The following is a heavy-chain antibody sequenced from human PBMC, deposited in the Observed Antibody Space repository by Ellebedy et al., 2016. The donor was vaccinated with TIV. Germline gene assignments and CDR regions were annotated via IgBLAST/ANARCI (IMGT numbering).Heavy chain of an antibody. Sequence: GSLRLXXTVSGGFISSYYWSWIRQPPGKGLEWIGHIYYNGNTNSNPSLKSRVSISVDTSRNQFSLKLSSVTAADTAVYYCARSRYCSSTTCYESYNYFGPWGQGTLVTVSS. D-gene: IGHD2-2*01. V-gene: IGHV4-59*01. CDR1: GGFISSYY. CDR3: ARSRYCSSTTCYESYNYFGP. CDR2: IYYNGNT. J-gene: IGHJ5*02.